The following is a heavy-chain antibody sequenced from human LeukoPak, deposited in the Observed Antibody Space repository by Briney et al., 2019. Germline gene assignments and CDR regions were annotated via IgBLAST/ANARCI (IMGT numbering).Heavy chain of an antibody. J-gene: IGHJ5*02. CDR2: INNSGRT. V-gene: IGHV4-34*01. Sequence: SETLSLTCAVYAASFSGYYWSWLRQPPGKGLEWIGEINNSGRTNYNPSLKSRATISVDTSKNQFSLELSSVTAADTAVYYCAREGGYCSSTSCYYKFNWFDPWGQGTLVTVSS. D-gene: IGHD2-2*01. CDR3: AREGGYCSSTSCYYKFNWFDP. CDR1: AASFSGYY.